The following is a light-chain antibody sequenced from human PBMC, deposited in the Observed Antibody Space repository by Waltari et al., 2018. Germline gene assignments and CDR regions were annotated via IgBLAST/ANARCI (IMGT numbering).Light chain of an antibody. CDR3: AAWDDSLNGWV. Sequence: QSVLTQPPSASGTPGQRVTIPCSGSSSNIGSNTVNWYQQLPGTAPKLLIYSKNQRPPGVPVRFSGSKSGTSASLAISGLQSEDEADYYCAAWDDSLNGWVFGGGTKLTVL. V-gene: IGLV1-44*01. CDR1: SSNIGSNT. CDR2: SKN. J-gene: IGLJ3*02.